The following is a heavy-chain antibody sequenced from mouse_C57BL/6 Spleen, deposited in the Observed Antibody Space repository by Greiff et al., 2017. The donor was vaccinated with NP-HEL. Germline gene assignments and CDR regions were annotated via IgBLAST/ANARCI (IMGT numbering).Heavy chain of an antibody. D-gene: IGHD4-1*01. CDR1: GYSITSGYY. CDR2: ISYDGSN. CDR3: ARVSNWDEYFDV. Sequence: EVHLVESGPGLVKPSQSLSLTCSVTGYSITSGYYWNWIRQFPGNKLEWMGYISYDGSNNYNPSLKNRISITRDTSKNQFFLKLNSVTTEDTATYYCARVSNWDEYFDVWGTGTTVTVSS. J-gene: IGHJ1*03. V-gene: IGHV3-6*01.